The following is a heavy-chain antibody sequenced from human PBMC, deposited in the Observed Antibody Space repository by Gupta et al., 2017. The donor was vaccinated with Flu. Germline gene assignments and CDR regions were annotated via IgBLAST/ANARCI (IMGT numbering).Heavy chain of an antibody. D-gene: IGHD6-13*01. J-gene: IGHJ4*02. V-gene: IGHV3-11*05. CDR2: ISSSSSYT. CDR1: GFTFSDYY. CDR3: ARVRASSSWYGKYYFDY. Sequence: QVQLVESGGGLVKPGGSLRLSCAASGFTFSDYYMSWIRQAPGKGLEWVSYISSSSSYTNYADSVKGRFTISRDNAKNSLYLQMSSLRAEDTAVYYCARVRASSSWYGKYYFDYWGQGTLVTVSS.